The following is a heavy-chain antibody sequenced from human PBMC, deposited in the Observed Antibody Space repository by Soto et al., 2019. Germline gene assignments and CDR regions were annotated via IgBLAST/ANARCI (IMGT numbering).Heavy chain of an antibody. Sequence: TLSLTCTVSGGSISSYYWSWIRQPPGKGLEWVGYIYYSGSTNNNPSLKSRVIISVDTSKNQFSLKLSSVTAADTAVYYCARGPPRQFDYWGQGTLVTVSS. J-gene: IGHJ4*02. CDR3: ARGPPRQFDY. CDR1: GGSISSYY. V-gene: IGHV4-59*12. CDR2: IYYSGST.